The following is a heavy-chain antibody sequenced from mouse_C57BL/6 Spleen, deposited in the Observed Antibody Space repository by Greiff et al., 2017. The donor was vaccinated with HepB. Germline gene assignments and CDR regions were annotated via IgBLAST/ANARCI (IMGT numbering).Heavy chain of an antibody. CDR2: ISDGGSYT. Sequence: EVKLMESGGGLVKPGGSLKLSCAASGFTFSSYAMSWVRQTPEKRLEWVATISDGGSYTYYPDNVKGRFTIARDNAKNTLFLQMTSLRSEDTAMYYCARRGIWDFDYWGQGTTLTVSS. CDR1: GFTFSSYA. D-gene: IGHD4-1*01. J-gene: IGHJ2*01. V-gene: IGHV5-4*03. CDR3: ARRGIWDFDY.